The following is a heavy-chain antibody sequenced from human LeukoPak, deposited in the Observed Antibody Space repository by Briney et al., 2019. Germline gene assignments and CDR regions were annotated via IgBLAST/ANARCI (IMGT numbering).Heavy chain of an antibody. J-gene: IGHJ6*02. CDR2: IYYSGST. Sequence: PSESLSLTCTVSGGSISSSSYYWGWIRQPPGKGLEWIGSIYYSGSTYYNPSLKSRVTISVDTSKNQFSLKLSSVTAADTAVYYCARTPFSGYVDGMDVWGQGTTVTVSS. D-gene: IGHD5-12*01. CDR1: GGSISSSSYY. V-gene: IGHV4-39*01. CDR3: ARTPFSGYVDGMDV.